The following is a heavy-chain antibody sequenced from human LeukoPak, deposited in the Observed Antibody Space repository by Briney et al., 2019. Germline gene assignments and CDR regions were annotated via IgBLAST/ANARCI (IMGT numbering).Heavy chain of an antibody. J-gene: IGHJ4*02. Sequence: GGSLRLSCVGSGFTFSNAWLNWVRQTPKKGLEWVARIKRQTEGWAKDYAAPVKDRFTISRDDSKSTVYLQMNSLGVEDTAVYFCSRNADHDWWGQGTLVTVSS. CDR1: GFTFSNAW. CDR2: IKRQTEGWAK. V-gene: IGHV3-15*01. CDR3: SRNADHDW. D-gene: IGHD1-14*01.